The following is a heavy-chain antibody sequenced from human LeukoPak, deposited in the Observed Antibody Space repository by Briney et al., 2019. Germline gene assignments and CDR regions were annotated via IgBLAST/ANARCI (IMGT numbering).Heavy chain of an antibody. Sequence: SVKVSCKASGGTFSSYAISWVRQAPGQGLEWMGGIIPIFGTANYAQKFQGRVTITTDESTSTAYMELSSLGSEDTAVYYCARGPLATGDRYFDYWGQGTLVTVSS. V-gene: IGHV1-69*05. D-gene: IGHD7-27*01. CDR1: GGTFSSYA. CDR2: IIPIFGTA. CDR3: ARGPLATGDRYFDY. J-gene: IGHJ4*02.